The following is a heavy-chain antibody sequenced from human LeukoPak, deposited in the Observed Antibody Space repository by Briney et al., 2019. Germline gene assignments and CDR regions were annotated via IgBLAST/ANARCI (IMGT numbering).Heavy chain of an antibody. CDR1: GGSFSGYY. CDR2: INHSGST. Sequence: SETLSLTCAVSGGSFSGYYWSWIRQPPGKGLEWIGEINHSGSTNYNPSLKSRVTISVDTSKNQFSLKLSSVTAADTAVYYCARGLVIKYYYDYYTDVWGKGTTVTVSS. J-gene: IGHJ6*03. D-gene: IGHD3-9*01. CDR3: ARGLVIKYYYDYYTDV. V-gene: IGHV4-34*01.